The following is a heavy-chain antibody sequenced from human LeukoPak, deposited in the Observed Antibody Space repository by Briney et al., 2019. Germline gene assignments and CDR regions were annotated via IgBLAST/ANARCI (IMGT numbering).Heavy chain of an antibody. J-gene: IGHJ3*02. V-gene: IGHV3-74*01. CDR1: GFTFSSYW. Sequence: SGGSLRPSCAASGFTFSSYWMHWVRQAPGKGLVWVSRINTDGSSTSYADSVKGRFTTSRDNAKNTLYLQMNSLRAEDTAVYYCARSYYDFWSGYYPYYAFDIWGQGTMVTVSS. CDR3: ARSYYDFWSGYYPYYAFDI. D-gene: IGHD3-3*01. CDR2: INTDGSST.